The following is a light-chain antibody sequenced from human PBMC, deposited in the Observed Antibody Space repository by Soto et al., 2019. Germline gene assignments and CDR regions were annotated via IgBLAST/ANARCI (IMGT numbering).Light chain of an antibody. V-gene: IGKV3-20*01. CDR3: QQYGSSPGT. J-gene: IGKJ1*01. CDR2: VAS. Sequence: EIVLTQSPGTLSLSPGERATLSCRASQSVSSSYLAWYQQIPGQAPSLLIYVASSRASGIPDRFSGSGSGTDFTLTISRLEPEDFAVYYCQQYGSSPGTFGQGTKVDIK. CDR1: QSVSSSY.